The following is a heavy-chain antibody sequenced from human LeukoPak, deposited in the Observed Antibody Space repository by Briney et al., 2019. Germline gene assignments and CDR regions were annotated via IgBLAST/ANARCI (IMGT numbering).Heavy chain of an antibody. D-gene: IGHD3-10*01. J-gene: IGHJ6*03. CDR2: LTGSGGNT. CDR3: VKFRGIQHYNYHMDV. V-gene: IGHV3-23*01. Sequence: SGGSLRLSCAASGFTFSSYAMSWVRQAPGKGLEWVSGLTGSGGNTYYADSVKGRFTISRDNSKNTLSLQMNSLRAEDAAVYYCVKFRGIQHYNYHMDVRGKGTTVTVSS. CDR1: GFTFSSYA.